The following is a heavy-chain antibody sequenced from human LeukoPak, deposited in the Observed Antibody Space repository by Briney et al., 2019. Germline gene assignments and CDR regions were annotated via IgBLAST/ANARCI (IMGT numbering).Heavy chain of an antibody. D-gene: IGHD2/OR15-2a*01. J-gene: IGHJ6*03. CDR2: INSDGSST. CDR1: GFTVSSNY. V-gene: IGHV3-74*01. Sequence: PGGSLRLSCAASGFTVSSNYMSWVRQAPGKGLVWVSRINSDGSSTSYADSVKGRFTISRDNAKNTLYLQMNSLRAEDTAVYYCANFGYLDVWGKGTTVTVSS. CDR3: ANFGYLDV.